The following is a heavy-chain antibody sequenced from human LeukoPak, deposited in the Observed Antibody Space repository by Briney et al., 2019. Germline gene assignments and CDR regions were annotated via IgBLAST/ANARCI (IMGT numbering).Heavy chain of an antibody. CDR2: IRQDGSDK. CDR3: ARESTTVTTFEFDP. J-gene: IGHJ5*02. D-gene: IGHD4-17*01. V-gene: IGHV3-7*01. Sequence: GGSLRLSCAASGFTFSSYWMSWVRQAPGKGLEWVANIRQDGSDKYYVDSVKGRFTISRDNAKNSLYLQMNSLRAEDTAVYYCARESTTVTTFEFDPWGQGTLVTVSS. CDR1: GFTFSSYW.